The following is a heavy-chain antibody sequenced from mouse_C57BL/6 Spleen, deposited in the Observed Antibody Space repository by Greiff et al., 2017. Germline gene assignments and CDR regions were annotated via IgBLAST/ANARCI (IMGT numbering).Heavy chain of an antibody. CDR2: IDPSDSYT. CDR1: GYTFTSYW. CDR3: ERRDTTVVFDY. V-gene: IGHV1-50*01. J-gene: IGHJ2*01. Sequence: QVQLQQPGAELVKPGASVKLSCKASGYTFTSYWMQWVKQRPGQGLEWIGEIDPSDSYTNYNKKFKGKATVTVDTSSSTAYMQLSSLTSEDSAVYCCERRDTTVVFDYWGQGTTLTVSS. D-gene: IGHD1-1*01.